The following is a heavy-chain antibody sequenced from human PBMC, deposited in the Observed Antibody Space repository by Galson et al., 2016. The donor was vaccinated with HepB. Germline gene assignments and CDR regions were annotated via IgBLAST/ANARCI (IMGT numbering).Heavy chain of an antibody. D-gene: IGHD6-19*01. V-gene: IGHV3-43D*03. CDR1: GFSFQNYA. Sequence: SLRLSCAASGFSFQNYAMHWVRQAPGKGLEWVSLISWDAGTTYYVNSVKGRFTISRDSTKNPLYLQMNSLRPEDTAIYYCVKVGSAIAVTGYFDNWGQGTVVNVSS. J-gene: IGHJ4*02. CDR2: ISWDAGTT. CDR3: VKVGSAIAVTGYFDN.